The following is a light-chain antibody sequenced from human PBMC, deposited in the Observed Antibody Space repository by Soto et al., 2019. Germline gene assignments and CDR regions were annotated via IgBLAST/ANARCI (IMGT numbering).Light chain of an antibody. V-gene: IGKV1-39*01. J-gene: IGKJ4*01. CDR1: QNIVTY. CDR3: QQSYSIPLT. Sequence: DIKMTQSPSSLSASVADRVTFACRSSQNIVTYLNWYQQKSGRAPKVLISDVSVLQSGVPSRFSGSGSGTDFTLTISSLQPEDYATYYCQQSYSIPLTFGGGTKVDI. CDR2: DVS.